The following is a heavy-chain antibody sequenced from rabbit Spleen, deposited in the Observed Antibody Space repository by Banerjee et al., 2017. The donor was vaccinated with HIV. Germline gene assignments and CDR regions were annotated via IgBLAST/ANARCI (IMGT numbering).Heavy chain of an antibody. V-gene: IGHV1S45*01. D-gene: IGHD8-1*01. Sequence: QEELEESGGGLVKPEGSLTLTCKASGFSFSDRDVMCWVRQAPGKGLEWIACINTATGKPVYATWAKGRFTISTTSSTTVTLQMTSLTAADTATYFCARDNVGGSNYPDYLDLWGQGTLVTVS. CDR1: GFSFSDRDV. J-gene: IGHJ4*01. CDR2: INTATGKP. CDR3: ARDNVGGSNYPDYLDL.